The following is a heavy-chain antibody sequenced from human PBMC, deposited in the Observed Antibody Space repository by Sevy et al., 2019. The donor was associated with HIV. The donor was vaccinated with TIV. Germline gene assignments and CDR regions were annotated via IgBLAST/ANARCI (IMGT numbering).Heavy chain of an antibody. CDR3: ARDRAAANWYDP. V-gene: IGHV3-7*01. CDR1: GFTFSSYW. CDR2: IKHDGSEK. J-gene: IGHJ5*02. D-gene: IGHD6-13*01. Sequence: GGSLRPSCAASGFTFSSYWMTWVRQAPGQGLEWVANIKHDGSEKYYMGSVEGRFTIFRDNAKNSLFLQMNSLRADDTAIYYCARDRAAANWYDPWGQGTLVTVSS.